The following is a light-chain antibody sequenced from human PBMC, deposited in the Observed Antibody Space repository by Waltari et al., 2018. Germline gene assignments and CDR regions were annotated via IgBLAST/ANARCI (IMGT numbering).Light chain of an antibody. J-gene: IGLJ3*02. Sequence: QSALTQPASVSGSPGQSITISCTGTNSDVGGYNYVSWYQQDPGKAPNLMIYEVSNRPPGVSHRVSGSKSGNTASLTISGLQAEDESDYYCASYTSKTTWVFGGGTKLTVL. V-gene: IGLV2-14*01. CDR1: NSDVGGYNY. CDR3: ASYTSKTTWV. CDR2: EVS.